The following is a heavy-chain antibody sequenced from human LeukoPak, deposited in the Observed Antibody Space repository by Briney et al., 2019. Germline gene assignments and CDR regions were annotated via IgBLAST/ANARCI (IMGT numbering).Heavy chain of an antibody. CDR3: ARDRLKGPPVMDS. J-gene: IGHJ4*02. CDR1: GFTFSSYG. D-gene: IGHD3-16*01. CDR2: ISESGGST. Sequence: GGSLRLSCAASGFTFSSYGMTWVRQAPGKGLEWVSSISESGGSTDDADSVKGRFTISRDNSKNTLFLQMHSLRVEDTAVYYCARDRLKGPPVMDSWGQGTQVTVSS. V-gene: IGHV3-23*01.